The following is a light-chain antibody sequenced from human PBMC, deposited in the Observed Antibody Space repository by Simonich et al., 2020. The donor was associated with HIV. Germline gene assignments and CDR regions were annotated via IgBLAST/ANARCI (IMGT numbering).Light chain of an antibody. CDR2: VES. J-gene: IGKJ2*01. V-gene: IGKV1-NL1*01. CDR1: QGITNS. Sequence: DIQMTQSPSSLSASVGDRVTITCRASQGITNSLAWYQQKPGKAPKLLLYVESRLESGVPSRFSGSGSGTDFTLTISSLQPEDFATYYCQQYYFTPPYTFGQGTKLEIK. CDR3: QQYYFTPPYT.